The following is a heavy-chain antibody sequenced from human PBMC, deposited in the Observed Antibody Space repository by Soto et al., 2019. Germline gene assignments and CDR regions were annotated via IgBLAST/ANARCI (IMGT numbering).Heavy chain of an antibody. J-gene: IGHJ4*02. CDR2: ISYDGINE. CDR3: ARDRLRLGELSLIGYFDY. D-gene: IGHD3-16*02. V-gene: IGHV3-30*15. Sequence: GGSLRLSCEASGFTFTSYAMHWVRQAPGKGLEWVAVISYDGINEYYADSVKGRFTISRDNSKNTLFLQMSSLRVEDTAVYYCARDRLRLGELSLIGYFDYWGQRTLVTVSS. CDR1: GFTFTSYA.